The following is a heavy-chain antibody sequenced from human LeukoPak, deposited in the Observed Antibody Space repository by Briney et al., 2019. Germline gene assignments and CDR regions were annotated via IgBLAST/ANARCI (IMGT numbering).Heavy chain of an antibody. CDR3: ARDPSNSSGYHAHFDS. D-gene: IGHD3-22*01. CDR2: ISCYNGDT. Sequence: ASVKVSCKASGYTFTHHGISWVRQAPGQGLEWMGWISCYNGDTMYAQNVQGRVTMTTDTSTRTAYIELRSLPSDDTAMYYCARDPSNSSGYHAHFDSWGQGTLVTVSS. CDR1: GYTFTHHG. J-gene: IGHJ4*02. V-gene: IGHV1-18*01.